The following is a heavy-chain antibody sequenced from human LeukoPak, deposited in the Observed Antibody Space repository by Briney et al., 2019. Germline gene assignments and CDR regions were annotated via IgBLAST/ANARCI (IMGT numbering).Heavy chain of an antibody. CDR1: GFTFSSCA. Sequence: PGGSLRLSCAASGFTFSSCAMNWVRQAPGKGLEWVAGISSGDRTFHAESVKGRFTISRDKSKDTLYLQMNSLRAEDTAVYYCAKDATASPYFHWFDNWGQGTQVIVSS. J-gene: IGHJ4*02. CDR2: ISSGDRT. V-gene: IGHV3-23*01. CDR3: AKDATASPYFHWFDN. D-gene: IGHD3-9*01.